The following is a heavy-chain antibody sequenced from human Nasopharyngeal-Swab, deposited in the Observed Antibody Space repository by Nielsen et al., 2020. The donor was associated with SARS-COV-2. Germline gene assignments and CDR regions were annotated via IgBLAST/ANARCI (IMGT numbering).Heavy chain of an antibody. CDR3: ARVNLYYYDSSGYYSEAFDI. CDR2: ISSSSSTI. J-gene: IGHJ3*02. Sequence: VREAPGKGLEWVSYISSSSSTIYYADSVKGRFTISRDNAKNPLYLQMNSLRAEDTAVYYCARVNLYYYDSSGYYSEAFDIWGQGTMVTVSS. V-gene: IGHV3-48*04. D-gene: IGHD3-22*01.